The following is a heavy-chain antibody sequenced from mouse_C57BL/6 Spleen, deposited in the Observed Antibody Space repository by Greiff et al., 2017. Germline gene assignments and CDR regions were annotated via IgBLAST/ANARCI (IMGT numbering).Heavy chain of an antibody. Sequence: QVQLKQSGAELVKPGASVKLSCKASGYTFTSYWMHWVKQRPGQGLEWIGMIHPNSGSTNYNEKFKSKATLTVDKSSSTAYMQLSSLTSEDSAVYYCARSGYDVDYWGQGTTLTVSS. CDR3: ARSGYDVDY. D-gene: IGHD2-2*01. V-gene: IGHV1-64*01. CDR1: GYTFTSYW. CDR2: IHPNSGST. J-gene: IGHJ2*01.